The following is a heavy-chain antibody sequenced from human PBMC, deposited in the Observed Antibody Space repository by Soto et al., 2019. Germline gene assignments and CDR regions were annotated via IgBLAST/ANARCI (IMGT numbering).Heavy chain of an antibody. Sequence: QVQLQESGPGLVKPSQTLSLTCTVSGGSISSGGYYWSWIRQHPGKGLEWIGYIYYSGSTYYNPYLKSLVTISVDTSKNQFSLKLSSVTATDTAVYYCACSYSSGCTSRYYYYMDVWGKGTTVTVSS. J-gene: IGHJ6*03. CDR1: GGSISSGGYY. CDR3: ACSYSSGCTSRYYYYMDV. D-gene: IGHD6-19*01. V-gene: IGHV4-31*01. CDR2: IYYSGST.